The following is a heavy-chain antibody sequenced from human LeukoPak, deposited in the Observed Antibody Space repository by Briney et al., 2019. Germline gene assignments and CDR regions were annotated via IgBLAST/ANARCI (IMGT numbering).Heavy chain of an antibody. CDR3: ARVVTAIPHFDY. CDR1: GFTVSGNY. V-gene: IGHV3-53*01. J-gene: IGHJ4*02. D-gene: IGHD2-21*02. CDR2: IYSGGST. Sequence: GGSLRLSCAASGFTVSGNYMSWVRQAPGKGLEWVSVIYSGGSTNYADSVKGRFTISRDNSKNTLYLQMNSLRAEDTAVCYCARVVTAIPHFDYWGQGTLVTVSS.